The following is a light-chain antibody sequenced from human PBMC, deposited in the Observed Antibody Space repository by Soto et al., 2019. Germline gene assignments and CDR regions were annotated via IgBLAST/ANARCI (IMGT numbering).Light chain of an antibody. CDR1: QSVSSG. J-gene: IGKJ3*01. CDR2: GAS. V-gene: IGKV3-15*01. CDR3: EQYNHWPFT. Sequence: EIVMTQSPATLSVSPGERVALSCRASQSVSSGLAWYQQKPGQAPRLLIHGASARATGISDRFSASGSGTEFTLIISSLQSEDFAVYYCEQYNHWPFTFGPGTKVEMK.